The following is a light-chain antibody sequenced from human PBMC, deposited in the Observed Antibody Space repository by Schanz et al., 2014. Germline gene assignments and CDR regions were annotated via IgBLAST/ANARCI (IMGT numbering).Light chain of an antibody. J-gene: IGLJ3*02. CDR2: SNS. CDR1: NSNIGSNA. Sequence: QSVLTQPPSASGTPGQRVTISCSGSNSNIGSNAVNWFQQLPGTAPKLLIYSNSQRPSGVPDRFSGSKSGTSASLAITGLQAEDEADYYCQSYDSSLSEWVFGGGTKLTVL. V-gene: IGLV1-44*01. CDR3: QSYDSSLSEWV.